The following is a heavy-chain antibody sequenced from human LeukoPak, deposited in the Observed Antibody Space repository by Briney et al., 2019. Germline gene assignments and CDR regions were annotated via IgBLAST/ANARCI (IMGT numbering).Heavy chain of an antibody. CDR2: IYYSGST. Sequence: SETLSLTCTVSGGSISSYYWSWIRQPPGKGLERIGNIYYSGSTNYNPSLKTRVTISVATTKNQYSLELSSVTAADTAVYYCARLRLGAVAGWFDPWGQGTLVSVSS. CDR1: GGSISSYY. D-gene: IGHD6-19*01. J-gene: IGHJ5*02. CDR3: ARLRLGAVAGWFDP. V-gene: IGHV4-59*08.